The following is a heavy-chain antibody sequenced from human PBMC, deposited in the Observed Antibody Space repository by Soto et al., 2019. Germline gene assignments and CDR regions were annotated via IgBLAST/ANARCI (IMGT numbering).Heavy chain of an antibody. J-gene: IGHJ6*02. V-gene: IGHV3-30-3*01. CDR1: GFTFRSYA. CDR2: ISYDGSNK. CDR3: ARDVESGSSQYYYYYYGMDV. D-gene: IGHD1-26*01. Sequence: GGSLRLSCAASGFTFRSYAMHWVRQAPGKGLEWVAVISYDGSNKYYADSVKGRFTISRDNSKNTLYLQMNSLRAEDTAVYYCARDVESGSSQYYYYYYGMDVWGQGTTVTVSS.